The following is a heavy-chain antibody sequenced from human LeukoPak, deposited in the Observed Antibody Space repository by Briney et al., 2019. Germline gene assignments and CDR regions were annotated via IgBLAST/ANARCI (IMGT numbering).Heavy chain of an antibody. D-gene: IGHD6-13*01. CDR3: ARWQGRWDY. Sequence: PSETLSLTCTVSGYSISSSYYWGWIRRPPGKGLEWIGSIYHSGNTYYNPSLKSRVTISIDTSKNQFSLKLSSVTAADTAVYYCARWQGRWDYWGQGTLVTVSS. J-gene: IGHJ4*02. CDR2: IYHSGNT. CDR1: GYSISSSYY. V-gene: IGHV4-38-2*02.